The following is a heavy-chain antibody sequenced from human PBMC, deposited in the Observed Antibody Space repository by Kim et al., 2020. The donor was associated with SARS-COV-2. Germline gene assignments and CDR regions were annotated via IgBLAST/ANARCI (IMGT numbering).Heavy chain of an antibody. J-gene: IGHJ4*02. Sequence: SETLSLTCTVSGGSISSGGYYWSWIRQHPGKGLEWIGYIYYSGSTYYNPSLKSRVTISVDTSKNQFSLKLSSVTAADTAVYYCLGGVTEVSRYFDYWGQGTLVTVSS. CDR1: GGSISSGGYY. CDR2: IYYSGST. V-gene: IGHV4-31*03. D-gene: IGHD2-21*02. CDR3: LGGVTEVSRYFDY.